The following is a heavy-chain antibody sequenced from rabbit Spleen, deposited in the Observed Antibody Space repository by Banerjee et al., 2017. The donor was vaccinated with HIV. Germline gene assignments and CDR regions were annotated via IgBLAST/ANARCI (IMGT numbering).Heavy chain of an antibody. Sequence: QEQLVESGGGLVKPGASLTLTCTASGFSFANIYWMCWVRQAPGKGLEWVACLYTGSIGGTYYTSWAKGRFTISKTSSTTVTLQMTSLTAADTATYFCARNGAGSNYAFNLWGQGTLVTVS. D-gene: IGHD8-1*01. CDR2: LYTGSIGGT. J-gene: IGHJ4*01. V-gene: IGHV1S45*01. CDR1: GFSFANIYW. CDR3: ARNGAGSNYAFNL.